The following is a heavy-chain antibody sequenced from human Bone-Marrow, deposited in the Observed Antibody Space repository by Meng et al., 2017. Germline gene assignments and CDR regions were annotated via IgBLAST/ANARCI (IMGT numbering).Heavy chain of an antibody. J-gene: IGHJ4*02. CDR3: AKGEARSRTGGVFYFDY. D-gene: IGHD2-8*02. CDR1: GFTFSSYS. Sequence: WESLRLSCAASGFTFSSYSMNWVRQAPGQGLERVSSISGSGASTYYADSVKGRFTISRDNSKNTLYLQMNSLRGEDTAVYYCAKGEARSRTGGVFYFDYWGQGTPVTVSS. CDR2: ISGSGAST. V-gene: IGHV3-23*01.